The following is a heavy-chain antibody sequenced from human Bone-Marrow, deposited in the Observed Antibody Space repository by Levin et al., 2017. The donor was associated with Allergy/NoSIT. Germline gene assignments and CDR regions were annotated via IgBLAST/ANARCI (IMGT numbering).Heavy chain of an antibody. V-gene: IGHV1-2*06. CDR3: AKDPVLTIGVVAIHNWFDP. J-gene: IGHJ5*02. D-gene: IGHD3-3*01. CDR1: GYNFTAYF. CDR2: IDPNSGDT. Sequence: AASVKVSCKASGYNFTAYFIHWLRQAPGQGLEWMGRIDPNSGDTLYAERFQGRVTMTGDTSLRAAYMELTRLTSDDTAMYFCAKDPVLTIGVVAIHNWFDPWGQGTLVTVSS.